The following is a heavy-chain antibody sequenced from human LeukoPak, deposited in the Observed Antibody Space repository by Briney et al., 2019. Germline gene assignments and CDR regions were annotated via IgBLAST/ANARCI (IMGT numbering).Heavy chain of an antibody. CDR2: INHSGST. V-gene: IGHV4-34*01. J-gene: IGHJ4*02. CDR1: GGSFSGYY. D-gene: IGHD1-1*01. CDR3: ARGPVLKTGTGGDFDY. Sequence: SETLSLTCAVYGGSFSGYYWSWIRQPPGKGLEWIGEINHSGSTNYNPSLKSRVTISVDTSKNQFSLKLSSVTAADTAVYYCARGPVLKTGTGGDFDYWGQGTLVTVSS.